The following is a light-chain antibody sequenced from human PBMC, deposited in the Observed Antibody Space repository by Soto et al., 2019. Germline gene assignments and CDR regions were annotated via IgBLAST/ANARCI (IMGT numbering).Light chain of an antibody. CDR2: GAS. Sequence: EIVMTQSPATLSVSPVERATLSCRASQNVGNNLVWYQQKPGQAPRLLIYGASTRAAGIPDRFSGSGSGTDFTLTISRLEPEDLAVYYCQQYGSSPPITFGQGTRLEIK. V-gene: IGKV3-20*01. CDR1: QNVGNN. J-gene: IGKJ5*01. CDR3: QQYGSSPPIT.